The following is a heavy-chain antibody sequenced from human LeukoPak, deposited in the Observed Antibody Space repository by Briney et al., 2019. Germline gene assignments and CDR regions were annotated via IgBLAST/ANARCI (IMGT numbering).Heavy chain of an antibody. CDR1: GYTFTNYA. D-gene: IGHD3-22*01. Sequence: ASVKVSCKASGYTFTNYAMYWVRQAPGQRLEWMGWINAGNGNTKYSQKFQGRVIITSDTSANTVYMELSSLRSEDAAVYYCARGDFYYDSSDPWGQGTLVTVSS. V-gene: IGHV1-3*01. J-gene: IGHJ5*02. CDR3: ARGDFYYDSSDP. CDR2: INAGNGNT.